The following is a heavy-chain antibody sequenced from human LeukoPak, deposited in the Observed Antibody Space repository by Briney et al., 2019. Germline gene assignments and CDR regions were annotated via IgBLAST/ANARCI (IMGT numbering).Heavy chain of an antibody. CDR1: GEPFSGYF. Sequence: SETLSLTCTVYGEPFSGYFWTWIRQPPGKGLEWIGEISHTGSTNYNPSLKSRVTISVDTSKNQFSLKLNSMTAADTAVYYCARGDVAARLQTWGQGTLVTVSS. CDR3: ARGDVAARLQT. J-gene: IGHJ4*02. V-gene: IGHV4-34*01. CDR2: ISHTGST. D-gene: IGHD6-6*01.